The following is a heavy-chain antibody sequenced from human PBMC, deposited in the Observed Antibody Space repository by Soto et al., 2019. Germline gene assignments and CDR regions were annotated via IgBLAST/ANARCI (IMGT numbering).Heavy chain of an antibody. V-gene: IGHV4-39*01. CDR2: IYYSGST. J-gene: IGHJ3*02. Sequence: QLQLQESGPGLVKPSETLSLTCTVSGGSISSSSYYWGWIRQPPGKGLEWIRSIYYSGSTYYNPSLKSRVTISVDTSKNQFSLKLSSVTAADTAVYYCATISSGWYEAFDIWGQGTMVTVSS. CDR1: GGSISSSSYY. CDR3: ATISSGWYEAFDI. D-gene: IGHD6-19*01.